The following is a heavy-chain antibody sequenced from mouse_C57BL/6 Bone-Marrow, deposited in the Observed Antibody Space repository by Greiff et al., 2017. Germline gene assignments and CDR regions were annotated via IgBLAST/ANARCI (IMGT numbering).Heavy chain of an antibody. CDR3: AREGYYSYYFDY. Sequence: VQLQQSGAELVRPGTSVKVSCKASGYAFTNYLIEWVKQRPGQGLEWIGVINPGSGGTHYNEKFKGKATLTADKSSSTAYMQLSSLTSEDSAVYFCAREGYYSYYFDYWGQGTTLTVSS. V-gene: IGHV1-54*01. CDR2: INPGSGGT. D-gene: IGHD2-3*01. J-gene: IGHJ2*01. CDR1: GYAFTNYL.